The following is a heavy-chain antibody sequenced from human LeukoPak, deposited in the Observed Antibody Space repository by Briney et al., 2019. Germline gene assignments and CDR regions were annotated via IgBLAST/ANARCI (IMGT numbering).Heavy chain of an antibody. V-gene: IGHV4-61*02. J-gene: IGHJ4*02. CDR3: ARVCYYDSSGYSPHFDY. CDR1: GGSISGVGYY. D-gene: IGHD3-22*01. Sequence: SETLSLTCSVSGGSISGVGYYWSWIRQPAGKGLEWVGRIYSGGGTDYNPSLKSRVTISIDTSKNQFSLQLSSVTAADTAVYYCARVCYYDSSGYSPHFDYWGQGTLVTVSS. CDR2: IYSGGGT.